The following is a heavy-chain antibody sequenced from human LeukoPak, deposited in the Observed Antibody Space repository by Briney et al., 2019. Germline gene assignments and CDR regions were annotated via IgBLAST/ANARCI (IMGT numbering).Heavy chain of an antibody. CDR2: INWNGGST. V-gene: IGHV3-20*04. D-gene: IGHD5-12*01. CDR1: GFTFDDYG. CDR3: ARVATSPYYYYYYMDV. Sequence: GSLRLSCAASGFTFDDYGMNWVRQAPGKGLEWVSGINWNGGSTGYADSVKGRFTISRDNAKNSLYLQMNSLRAEDTALYYCARVATSPYYYYYYMDVWGKGTTVTVSS. J-gene: IGHJ6*03.